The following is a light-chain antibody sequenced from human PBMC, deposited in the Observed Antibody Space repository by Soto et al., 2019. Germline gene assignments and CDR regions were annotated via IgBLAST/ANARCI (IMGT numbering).Light chain of an antibody. CDR2: DVN. J-gene: IGLJ3*02. CDR1: SSDVGAYNY. Sequence: QSVLTQPASVSGSPGQSITISYTGTSSDVGAYNYVSWCQHHPGKAPKLIIYDVNNRPSGVSNRFSGSKSGNTASLTISGLQADDEAYYYCTSYTTSSTGVFGGGTKLTVL. CDR3: TSYTTSSTGV. V-gene: IGLV2-14*03.